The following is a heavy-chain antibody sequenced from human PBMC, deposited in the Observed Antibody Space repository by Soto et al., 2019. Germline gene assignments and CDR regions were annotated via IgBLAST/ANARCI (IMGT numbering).Heavy chain of an antibody. CDR1: GGSISSYY. CDR3: ARVYGNYYDSSGYSFFDY. Sequence: PSETLSLTCTVSGGSISSYYWSWIRQPPGKGLEWIGYIYYSGSTNYNPSLKSRVTISVDTSKNQFSLKLSSVTAADTAVYYCARVYGNYYDSSGYSFFDYWGQGTLVTVAS. CDR2: IYYSGST. J-gene: IGHJ4*02. V-gene: IGHV4-59*01. D-gene: IGHD3-22*01.